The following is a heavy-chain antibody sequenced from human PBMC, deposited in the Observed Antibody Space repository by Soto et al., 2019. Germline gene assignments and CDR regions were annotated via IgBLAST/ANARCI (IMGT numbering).Heavy chain of an antibody. Sequence: SETLSLTCTASGCSISSYYWSWIRQPPGKGLEWIGYIYYSGSTKYNPSLKSRVTISVDTSKNQFSLKLSSVTAADTAVYYCARQVVGVVTAMYDWFDPWGQGTLVTVSS. D-gene: IGHD2-21*02. CDR3: ARQVVGVVTAMYDWFDP. CDR1: GCSISSYY. J-gene: IGHJ5*02. V-gene: IGHV4-59*08. CDR2: IYYSGST.